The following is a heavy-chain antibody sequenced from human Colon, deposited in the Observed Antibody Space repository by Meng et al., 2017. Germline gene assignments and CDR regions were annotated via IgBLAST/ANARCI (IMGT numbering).Heavy chain of an antibody. J-gene: IGHJ4*02. CDR3: VRQGMTSYSWGY. CDR2: ISQSGTT. CDR1: SGSISSSNW. V-gene: IGHV4-4*02. D-gene: IGHD3-9*01. Sequence: VHLQEACPGLVTPSGTLSLTCAVYSGSISSSNWWSWVPQPPGKGLEWIGEISQSGTTYYNPSLKSRVTITGDWSKNQFSLNLNSVTAADTALYYCVRQGMTSYSWGYWGQGTLVTVSS.